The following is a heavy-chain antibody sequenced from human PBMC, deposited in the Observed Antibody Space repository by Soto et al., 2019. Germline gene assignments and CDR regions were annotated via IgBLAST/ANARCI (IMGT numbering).Heavy chain of an antibody. Sequence: EVQLVETGGGLIQPGGSLRLSCAASGFTVSSHYMSWVRQAPGKGLEWVSVIYSGGSTYYADSVKGRFTISRDNSKNTLYLQMNSLRAEDTAVYYCASWYSSSWSWLDYYYGMDVWGQGTTVTVSS. CDR3: ASWYSSSWSWLDYYYGMDV. CDR1: GFTVSSHY. J-gene: IGHJ6*02. D-gene: IGHD6-13*01. CDR2: IYSGGST. V-gene: IGHV3-53*02.